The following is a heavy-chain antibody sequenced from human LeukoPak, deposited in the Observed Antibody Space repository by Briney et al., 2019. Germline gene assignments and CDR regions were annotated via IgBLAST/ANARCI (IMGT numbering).Heavy chain of an antibody. V-gene: IGHV1-2*02. Sequence: ASVKVSCKTSGYTFTGYYLHWERQAPRQGPEWMGWINANSGDTYYVQKFKGRITMTRDTSINTAYMELNRLISDDTAVYYCARVVDVGVPGFQHWGRGTLVTVFS. CDR1: GYTFTGYY. D-gene: IGHD1-26*01. CDR3: ARVVDVGVPGFQH. J-gene: IGHJ1*01. CDR2: INANSGDT.